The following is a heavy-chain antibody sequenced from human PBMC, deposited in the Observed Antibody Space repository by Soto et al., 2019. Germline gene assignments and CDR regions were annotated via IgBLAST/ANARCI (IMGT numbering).Heavy chain of an antibody. CDR2: IYWDDDK. Sequence: QITLNESGPTVVRPTETLTLTCRFSGFSLTTSGVGVGWIRQSPGKAPEWLALIYWDDDKRYSASLKSRLTIAKAIAKNLVVLTVSDLDPTDTATYYCAHRVLRTVFGLVTTTAIYFDFWGQGTPVAVSS. J-gene: IGHJ4*02. CDR3: AHRVLRTVFGLVTTTAIYFDF. D-gene: IGHD3-3*01. CDR1: GFSLTTSGVG. V-gene: IGHV2-5*02.